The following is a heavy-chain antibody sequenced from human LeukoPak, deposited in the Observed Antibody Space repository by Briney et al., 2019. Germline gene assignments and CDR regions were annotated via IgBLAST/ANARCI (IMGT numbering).Heavy chain of an antibody. CDR1: GGSISSSSYY. CDR2: IYYSGST. V-gene: IGHV4-39*07. J-gene: IGHJ5*02. CDR3: ARRLSEWFDP. D-gene: IGHD1-14*01. Sequence: SETLSLTCTVSGGSISSSSYYWGWIRQPPGKGLEWIGSIYYSGSTYYNPSLKSRVTISVDTSKNQFSLKLSSVTAADTAVYYCARRLSEWFDPWGQGTLVTVSS.